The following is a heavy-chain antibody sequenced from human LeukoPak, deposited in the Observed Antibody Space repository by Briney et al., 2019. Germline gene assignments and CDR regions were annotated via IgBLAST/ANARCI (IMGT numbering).Heavy chain of an antibody. CDR2: IDTNSGVT. CDR3: ARGPSHGGFDI. Sequence: ASVKVSCKASGYTFIDYYIHWIRQAPAPGLEWMGDIDTNSGVTHFAQSVQGRVALSRDTSVSTAYMELSRLRSDDTAVYYCARGPSHGGFDIWGQGTMVTVSS. J-gene: IGHJ3*02. D-gene: IGHD4-23*01. CDR1: GYTFIDYY. V-gene: IGHV1-2*02.